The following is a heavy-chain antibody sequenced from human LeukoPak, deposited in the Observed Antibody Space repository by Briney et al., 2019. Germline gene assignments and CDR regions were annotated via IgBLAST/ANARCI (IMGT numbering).Heavy chain of an antibody. J-gene: IGHJ5*02. D-gene: IGHD3-3*01. CDR2: IYTSGST. CDR1: GGSISSYY. CDR3: ARDQLDVTIFGVEPYDWFDP. Sequence: PSETLSLTCTVSGGSISSYYWSWIRQPAGKGLEWIGRIYTSGSTNYNPSLKSRVTMSVDTSKNQFSLKLSSVTAADTAVYYCARDQLDVTIFGVEPYDWFDPWGQGTLVTVSS. V-gene: IGHV4-4*07.